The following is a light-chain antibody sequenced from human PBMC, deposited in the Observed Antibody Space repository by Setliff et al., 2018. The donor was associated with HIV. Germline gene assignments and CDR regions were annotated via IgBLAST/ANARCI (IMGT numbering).Light chain of an antibody. V-gene: IGLV2-14*01. Sequence: QSVLAQPASVSGSPGQSITISRTGTSSDVGGYDYVSWYQQHPDKAPKLMIYEVSNRPSGVSNRFSGSKSGSTASLTISGLQAEDEADYYCNSKTGTITYVFGTGTKVTVL. CDR1: SSDVGGYDY. CDR2: EVS. J-gene: IGLJ1*01. CDR3: NSKTGTITYV.